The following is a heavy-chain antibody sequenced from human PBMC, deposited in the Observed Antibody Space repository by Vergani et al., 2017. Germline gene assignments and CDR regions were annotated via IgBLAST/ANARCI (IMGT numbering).Heavy chain of an antibody. CDR2: ISGSGGST. Sequence: VQLVESGGGVVQPGRSLRLSCAASGFTFSSYAMSWVRQAPGKGLEWVSAISGSGGSTYYADSVKGRFTISRDNSKNTLYLQMNSLRAEDTAVYYCAKFSYDYVWGNYWGQGTLVTVSS. CDR3: AKFSYDYVWGNY. D-gene: IGHD3-16*01. CDR1: GFTFSSYA. V-gene: IGHV3-23*04. J-gene: IGHJ4*02.